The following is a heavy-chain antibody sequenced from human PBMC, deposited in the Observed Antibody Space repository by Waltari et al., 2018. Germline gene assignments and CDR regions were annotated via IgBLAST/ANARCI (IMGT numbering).Heavy chain of an antibody. CDR2: LDKGERD. CDR1: GFSFSTFE. CDR3: VKGGWLDD. V-gene: IGHV3-23*03. J-gene: IGHJ5*02. Sequence: DVVLLESGGGLRQPGESLRLSCAASGFSFSTFEMTWVRQAPGKGLEWVSVLDKGERDHYADSVKGRFIISKDNSKNTLYLEMNSLRVEDTAVYYCVKGGWLDDGGQGTLVTVSS.